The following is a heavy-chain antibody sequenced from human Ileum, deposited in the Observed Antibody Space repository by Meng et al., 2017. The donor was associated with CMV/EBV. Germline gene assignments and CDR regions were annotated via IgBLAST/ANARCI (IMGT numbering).Heavy chain of an antibody. CDR2: ISSRSNYI. J-gene: IGHJ5*02. Sequence: GGSLRLSCAASGFTFTDHTLIWVRQAPGKGLEWVSSISSRSNYIFYADSVKGRFTISRDNAKPSVYLQMDSLKAEDTAVYYCARVRSLCGCVCYSGSFDPWGRGTLVTVSS. V-gene: IGHV3-21*01. CDR1: GFTFTDHT. D-gene: IGHD2-21*01. CDR3: ARVRSLCGCVCYSGSFDP.